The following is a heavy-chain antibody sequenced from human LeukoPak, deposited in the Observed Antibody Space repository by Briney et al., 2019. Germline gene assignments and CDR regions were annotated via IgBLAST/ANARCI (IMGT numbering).Heavy chain of an antibody. D-gene: IGHD3-10*01. V-gene: IGHV3-9*01. Sequence: PGGSLRLSCAASGFTFDDYAMHWVRQATGKGLEWVSGISWNSGSIGYADSVKGRFTISRDNAKNSLYLQMNSLRAEDTALYYCAKDMGVRGVSWGQGTLVTVSS. J-gene: IGHJ4*02. CDR2: ISWNSGSI. CDR1: GFTFDDYA. CDR3: AKDMGVRGVS.